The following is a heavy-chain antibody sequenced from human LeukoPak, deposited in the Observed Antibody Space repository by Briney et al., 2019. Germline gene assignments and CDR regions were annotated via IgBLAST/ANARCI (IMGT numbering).Heavy chain of an antibody. D-gene: IGHD3-22*01. CDR2: INHSGST. J-gene: IGHJ3*02. Sequence: PSETLSLTCTVSGGSISSSSYYWGWIRQPPGKGLEWIGEINHSGSTNYNPSLKSRVTISVDTSKNQFSLKLNSVTAADTAVYYCASSYYYDSSGSDAFDIWGQGTMVTVSS. CDR3: ASSYYYDSSGSDAFDI. V-gene: IGHV4-39*07. CDR1: GGSISSSSYY.